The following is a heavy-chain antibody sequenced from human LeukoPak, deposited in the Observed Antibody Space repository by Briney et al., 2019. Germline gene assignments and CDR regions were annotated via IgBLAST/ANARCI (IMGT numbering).Heavy chain of an antibody. D-gene: IGHD2-2*01. V-gene: IGHV3-11*01. CDR3: ARVWTTRSIVVVPAANVGHYYYYGMDV. J-gene: IGHJ6*02. CDR2: ISSSGSTI. CDR1: GFTFSDYY. Sequence: PGGSLRLSCAASGFTFSDYYMSWIRQAPGKGLEWVSYISSSGSTIYYADSVKGRFTISRDNAKNSLYLQMNSLRAEDTAVYYCARVWTTRSIVVVPAANVGHYYYYGMDVWGQGTTVTVSS.